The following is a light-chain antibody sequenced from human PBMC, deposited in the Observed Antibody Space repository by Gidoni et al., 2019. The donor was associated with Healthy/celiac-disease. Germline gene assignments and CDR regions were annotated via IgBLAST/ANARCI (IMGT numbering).Light chain of an antibody. Sequence: DIQMTQSPSTLSASVGDRVTITCRASQSISSWLAWYQQKPGKAPKLLIYKASSLESGVPPRFSGSGSGTEFTLTISSLQPDDFATYYCQQFAWTFGQGTKVEIK. CDR2: KAS. CDR1: QSISSW. CDR3: QQFAWT. J-gene: IGKJ1*01. V-gene: IGKV1-5*03.